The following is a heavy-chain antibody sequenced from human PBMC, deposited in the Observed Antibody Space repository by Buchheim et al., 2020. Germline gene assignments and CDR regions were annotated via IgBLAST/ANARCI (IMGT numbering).Heavy chain of an antibody. Sequence: QVQLQQWGAGLLKPSETLSLTCAVYGGSFSGYYWSWIRQPPGKGLEWIGEINYSGSTNYNPSLKSRVTISLDTSKNQFSLKLSSVTAADTAVYYCARRPLDKAMVTSVRNWYFDLWGRGTL. D-gene: IGHD5-18*01. CDR2: INYSGST. V-gene: IGHV4-34*01. J-gene: IGHJ2*01. CDR1: GGSFSGYY. CDR3: ARRPLDKAMVTSVRNWYFDL.